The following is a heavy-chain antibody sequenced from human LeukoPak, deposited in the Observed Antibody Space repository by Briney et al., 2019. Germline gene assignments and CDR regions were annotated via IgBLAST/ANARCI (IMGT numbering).Heavy chain of an antibody. V-gene: IGHV1-2*02. J-gene: IGHJ3*02. CDR2: INTNTGGT. Sequence: ASVKVSCKASGYRFTDYWVQWVRQAPGQGLEWMGWINTNTGGTVYAQKFQGRVTMTRDTSLTTSYMDLSRLTSDDTAVYYCARGGSFHEFDIWGQGTMVIVSS. CDR3: ARGGSFHEFDI. CDR1: GYRFTDYW. D-gene: IGHD3-10*01.